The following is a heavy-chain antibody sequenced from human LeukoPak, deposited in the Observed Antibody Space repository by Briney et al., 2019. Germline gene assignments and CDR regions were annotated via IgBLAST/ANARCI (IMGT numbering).Heavy chain of an antibody. V-gene: IGHV1-3*01. Sequence: ASVTVSCKASGYTFAKYAIHWVRQAPGQRLEWMGWINAGNGNTRYSQKFHGGVTITKDTSASTAYMELSSLRSEDTAVYDCARAILVVPVASHYNYGVDVWGQGTTVTVSS. CDR1: GYTFAKYA. D-gene: IGHD2-2*01. CDR2: INAGNGNT. CDR3: ARAILVVPVASHYNYGVDV. J-gene: IGHJ6*02.